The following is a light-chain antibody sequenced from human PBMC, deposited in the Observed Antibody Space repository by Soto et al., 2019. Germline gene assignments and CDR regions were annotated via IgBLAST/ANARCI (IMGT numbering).Light chain of an antibody. J-gene: IGLJ3*02. Sequence: QSVLTQPPSASGTSGQRVTISCSGGSSNIGDNTVNWYQQLPGAAPKLLIYRHNQRPSGVPDRFSGSKSGISASLAISGLQSGDEGDYYCAAWDDSLNTWVFGGGTKVTVL. V-gene: IGLV1-44*01. CDR2: RHN. CDR3: AAWDDSLNTWV. CDR1: SSNIGDNT.